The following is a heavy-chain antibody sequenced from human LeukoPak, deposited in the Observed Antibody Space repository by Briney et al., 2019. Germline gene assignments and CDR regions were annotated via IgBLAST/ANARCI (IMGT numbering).Heavy chain of an antibody. D-gene: IGHD6-19*01. CDR3: ARGSVAGDY. J-gene: IGHJ4*02. CDR1: GFTFSSYE. Sequence: PGGSLRLSCAASGFTFSSYEMNWVRQAPGGGLEWVSYISSSGSTIYYADSVKGRFTISRDNAKNSLYLQMNSLRAEDTAVYYCARGSVAGDYWGQGTLVTVSS. V-gene: IGHV3-48*03. CDR2: ISSSGSTI.